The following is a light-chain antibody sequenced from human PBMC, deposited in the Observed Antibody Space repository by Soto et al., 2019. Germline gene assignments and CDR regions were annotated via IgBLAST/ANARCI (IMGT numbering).Light chain of an antibody. V-gene: IGKV3-15*01. J-gene: IGKJ5*01. CDR3: QQSSTSSQVS. CDR2: GGC. Sequence: ESVMTQSPATLSVSPGESDTVSCRDSQSINSNIAWYQQRPGQPPSLIIYGGCARATGIPARLSRSGSGTEFTLAISSLQSEDVAVYYCQQSSTSSQVSFGQGTRLEI. CDR1: QSINSN.